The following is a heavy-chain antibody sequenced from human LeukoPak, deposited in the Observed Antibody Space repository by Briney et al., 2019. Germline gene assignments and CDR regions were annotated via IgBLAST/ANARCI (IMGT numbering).Heavy chain of an antibody. CDR1: GFTFSSYE. V-gene: IGHV3-48*03. D-gene: IGHD5-18*01. Sequence: GGSLRLSRAASGFTFSSYEMNWVRQAPGKGLEWVSYISSSGSTIYYADSVKGRFTISRDNAKNSLYLQMNSLRAEDTAVYYCAREDGYSFDYWGQGTLVTVSS. J-gene: IGHJ4*02. CDR3: AREDGYSFDY. CDR2: ISSSGSTI.